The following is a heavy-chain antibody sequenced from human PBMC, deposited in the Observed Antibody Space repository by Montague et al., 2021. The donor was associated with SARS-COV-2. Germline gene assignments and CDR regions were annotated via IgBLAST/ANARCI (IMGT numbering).Heavy chain of an antibody. Sequence: SETLSLTCAVYGGSVSGYYWSWIRQPPGKGLEWIWEINHSGSTNYNPSLKSRVTISVDTSKNQFSLKLSSVTAADTAVYYCARVRYYGSGTSLGMDVWGQGTTVTVSS. CDR1: GGSVSGYY. V-gene: IGHV4-34*01. CDR3: ARVRYYGSGTSLGMDV. J-gene: IGHJ6*02. D-gene: IGHD3-10*01. CDR2: INHSGST.